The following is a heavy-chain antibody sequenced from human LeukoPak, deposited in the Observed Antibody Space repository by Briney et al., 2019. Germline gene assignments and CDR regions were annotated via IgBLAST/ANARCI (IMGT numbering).Heavy chain of an antibody. D-gene: IGHD2/OR15-2a*01. V-gene: IGHV4-59*01. CDR1: GGSISSYY. CDR3: ARAPAENHNRFDY. J-gene: IGHJ4*02. Sequence: SETLSLTCTVSGGSISSYYWSWIRQPPGKGLEWIGYIYDSGSTNYNPSLKSRVTISVDTSKNQFTLKLRSVSAADTAVYYCARAPAENHNRFDYWGQGTLVTVSS. CDR2: IYDSGST.